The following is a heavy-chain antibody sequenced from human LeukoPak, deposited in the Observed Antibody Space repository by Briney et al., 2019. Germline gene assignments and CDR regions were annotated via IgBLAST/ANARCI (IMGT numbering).Heavy chain of an antibody. Sequence: GGSLRLSCAASGFTFSSYGMHWVRQAPGKGLEWVAVISYDGSNKYYADSVKGRFTISRDNSKNTLYLQMNSLRAEDTAVYYCAKDYRLGEGYNYVDDAFDIWGQGTMVTVSS. J-gene: IGHJ3*02. CDR2: ISYDGSNK. CDR1: GFTFSSYG. D-gene: IGHD5-24*01. CDR3: AKDYRLGEGYNYVDDAFDI. V-gene: IGHV3-30*18.